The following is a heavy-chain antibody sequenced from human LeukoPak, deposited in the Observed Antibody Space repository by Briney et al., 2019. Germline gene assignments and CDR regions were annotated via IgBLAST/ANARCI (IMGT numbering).Heavy chain of an antibody. D-gene: IGHD3-10*01. V-gene: IGHV3-21*01. CDR2: ISGNSNYI. CDR1: GFTFSSYT. Sequence: PGGSLRLSCAASGFTFSSYTMTWVRQARGKGLEWVSSISGNSNYILYARSLKGRFTVSRGDYSLYLQMHSLRAEDTAVYYCARLVGNYASGKFDSWGQGTLVTVSS. J-gene: IGHJ4*02. CDR3: ARLVGNYASGKFDS.